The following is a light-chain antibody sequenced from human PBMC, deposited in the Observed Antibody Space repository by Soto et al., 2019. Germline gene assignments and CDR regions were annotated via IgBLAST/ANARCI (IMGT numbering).Light chain of an antibody. CDR2: DVS. CDR3: CSYAGSYTYV. Sequence: QSVLTQPRSVSGAPGQSVTISCTGTISDVGGYNYVSWYQQHPGRAPKVMIYDVSKRPSGVPDRFSGSKSGNTASLTISGLQAEDEADYYCCSYAGSYTYVFGTGTKVTVL. J-gene: IGLJ1*01. V-gene: IGLV2-11*01. CDR1: ISDVGGYNY.